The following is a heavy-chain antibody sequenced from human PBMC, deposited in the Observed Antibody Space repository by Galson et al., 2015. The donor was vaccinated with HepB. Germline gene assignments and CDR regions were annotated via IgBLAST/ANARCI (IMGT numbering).Heavy chain of an antibody. Sequence: SLRLSCAASGFTFSSYSMNWVRQVPGKGLEWVSYISSSSSTIYYADSVKGRFTISRDNAKNSLYLQMNSLRAEDTAVYYCARIGSSGYYGAGFDPWGQGTLVTVSS. CDR3: ARIGSSGYYGAGFDP. D-gene: IGHD3-22*01. CDR2: ISSSSSTI. V-gene: IGHV3-48*01. CDR1: GFTFSSYS. J-gene: IGHJ5*02.